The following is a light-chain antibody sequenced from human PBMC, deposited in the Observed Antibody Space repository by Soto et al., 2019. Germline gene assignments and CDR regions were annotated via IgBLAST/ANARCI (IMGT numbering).Light chain of an antibody. CDR2: SNN. V-gene: IGLV1-44*01. CDR1: SSNIGSNT. J-gene: IGLJ3*02. Sequence: QSVLTQPPSASGTPGQRVAISCSGSSSNIGSNTVNWYQQLPGTAPKLLIYSNNQRHSGVPDRFSASKSGTSAFLAISGLQYEDEADYYGAAWDDGLNGSWVFGGGTKLTVL. CDR3: AAWDDGLNGSWV.